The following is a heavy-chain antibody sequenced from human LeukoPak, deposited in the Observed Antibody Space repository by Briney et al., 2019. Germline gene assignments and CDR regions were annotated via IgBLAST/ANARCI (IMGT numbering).Heavy chain of an antibody. CDR2: IIPIFGTA. D-gene: IGHD3-3*01. V-gene: IGHV1-69*13. Sequence: GASVKVSCKASGGTFSSYAISWVRQAPGQGLEWMGGIIPIFGTANYAQKFQGRVTITADESTSTAYMELSSLRSEDTAVYYCARDRGYPDLEWFWGQGTLVTVSS. J-gene: IGHJ4*02. CDR1: GGTFSSYA. CDR3: ARDRGYPDLEWF.